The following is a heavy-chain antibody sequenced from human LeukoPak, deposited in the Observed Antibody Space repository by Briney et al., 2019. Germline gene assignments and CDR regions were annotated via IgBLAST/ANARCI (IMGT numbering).Heavy chain of an antibody. J-gene: IGHJ4*02. CDR1: GYSISSGYY. V-gene: IGHV4-38-2*01. D-gene: IGHD3-10*01. Sequence: SETLSLTRAVSGYSISSGYYWAWIRQSPGKGLEYIGSIFHTGSTYYKPSLKSRITMSVHTSKNEFSLKVTSVSAADTAVYYCARASYASGSLIDCWGQGTLVTVSS. CDR2: IFHTGST. CDR3: ARASYASGSLIDC.